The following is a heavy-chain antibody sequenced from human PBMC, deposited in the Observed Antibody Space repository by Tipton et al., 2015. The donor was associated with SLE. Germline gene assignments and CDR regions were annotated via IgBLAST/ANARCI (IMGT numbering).Heavy chain of an antibody. CDR1: GYSISRGYY. CDR3: ASCGYSGSYRGLPFDY. Sequence: TLSLTCAVSGYSISRGYYWGWIRQPPGKGLEWIGSIYHSGSTYYTPSLKSRVTISVDTSKNQFPLKLSSVTAADTAVYYFASCGYSGSYRGLPFDYWGQGTLVTVSS. V-gene: IGHV4-38-2*01. J-gene: IGHJ4*02. D-gene: IGHD1-26*01. CDR2: IYHSGST.